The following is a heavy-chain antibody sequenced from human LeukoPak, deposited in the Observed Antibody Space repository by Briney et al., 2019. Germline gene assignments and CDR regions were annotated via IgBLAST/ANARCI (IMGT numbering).Heavy chain of an antibody. V-gene: IGHV1-2*02. J-gene: IGHJ4*02. D-gene: IGHD2-15*01. Sequence: ASVKVSCKASGYTFTSYAMNWVRQAPGQGLEWMGWINPNSGGTNYAQKFQGRVTMTRDTSLNTVYMELSRLRSDDTAVYYCARDGCSGGGCYQVMIDSWGQGTLITVSS. CDR1: GYTFTSYA. CDR3: ARDGCSGGGCYQVMIDS. CDR2: INPNSGGT.